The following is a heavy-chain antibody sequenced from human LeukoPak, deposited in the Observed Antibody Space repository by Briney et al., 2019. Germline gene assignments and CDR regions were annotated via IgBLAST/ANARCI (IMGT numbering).Heavy chain of an antibody. Sequence: PGGSLRLSCAASGFTFSSYGMHWVRQAPGKGLEWVAFIRYDGSNKYYADSVKGRFTTSRDNSKNTLYLQMNSLRAEDTAVYYCAKDGTIFGVVRSFFDYWGQGTLVTVSS. CDR2: IRYDGSNK. J-gene: IGHJ4*02. CDR3: AKDGTIFGVVRSFFDY. V-gene: IGHV3-30*02. D-gene: IGHD3-3*01. CDR1: GFTFSSYG.